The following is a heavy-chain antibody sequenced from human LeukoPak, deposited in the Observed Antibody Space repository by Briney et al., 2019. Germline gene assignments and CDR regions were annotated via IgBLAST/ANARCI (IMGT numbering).Heavy chain of an antibody. D-gene: IGHD5-18*01. CDR2: IYHSGST. V-gene: IGHV4-4*02. CDR3: ARDDRGYSYGYHAFDI. J-gene: IGHJ3*02. CDR1: GGSISSSDW. Sequence: PSETLSLTCAVSGGSISSSDWWSWVRQPPGKGLEWIGEIYHSGSTNYNPSLKSRVTISVDTSKNQFSLKLSSVTAADTAVYYCARDDRGYSYGYHAFDIWGQGTMVTVSS.